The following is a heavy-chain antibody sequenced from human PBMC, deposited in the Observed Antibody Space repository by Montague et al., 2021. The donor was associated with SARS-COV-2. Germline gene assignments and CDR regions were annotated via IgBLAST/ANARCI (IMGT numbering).Heavy chain of an antibody. CDR2: ISGSGGST. V-gene: IGHV3-23*01. Sequence: SLRLSCAASGFTFSSYAMSWVRQAPGKGLEWVSAISGSGGSTYYADSVKGRFTISRDNSKNTLYLQMNSLRAEGTAVYYCAKDRPEYEDGWYGLGPYYYGMDVWGQGTTVTVSS. J-gene: IGHJ6*02. CDR1: GFTFSSYA. CDR3: AKDRPEYEDGWYGLGPYYYGMDV. D-gene: IGHD6-19*01.